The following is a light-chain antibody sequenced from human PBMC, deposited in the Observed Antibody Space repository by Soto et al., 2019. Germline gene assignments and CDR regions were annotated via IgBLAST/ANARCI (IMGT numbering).Light chain of an antibody. V-gene: IGLV2-14*01. CDR3: SSYTSSSTLDV. Sequence: QSALTQPASVSGSPGQSITISCTGTSSDVGGYNYVSWYQQHPGKAPKLMIYEVSNRPSGVSNRFSGSKSGNTASLTISGLQAEEEADYYCSSYTSSSTLDVFGTGTK. CDR2: EVS. J-gene: IGLJ1*01. CDR1: SSDVGGYNY.